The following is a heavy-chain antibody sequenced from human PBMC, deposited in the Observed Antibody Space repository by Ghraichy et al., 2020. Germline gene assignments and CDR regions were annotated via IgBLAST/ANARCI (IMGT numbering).Heavy chain of an antibody. CDR3: AKEMDSSVGDTFDI. J-gene: IGHJ3*02. V-gene: IGHV3-23*01. CDR2: ISGSGDST. CDR1: GFTFSSYA. Sequence: GGSLRLSCAASGFTFSSYAMTWVRQAPGKGLEWVSDISGSGDSTYYADSVKGRFTISRDISKNTLYLRSNSLRAEDTAVYYCAKEMDSSVGDTFDIWGQGTMVTVSS. D-gene: IGHD3-22*01.